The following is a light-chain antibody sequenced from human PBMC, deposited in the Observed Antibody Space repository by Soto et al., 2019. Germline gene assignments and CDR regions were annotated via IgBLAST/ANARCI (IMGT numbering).Light chain of an antibody. J-gene: IGKJ4*01. CDR1: QSSSSW. V-gene: IGKV1-5*01. CDR2: DAC. Sequence: DIQITPSLSTLCASVGDIVTITCCPSQSSSSWLAWYQQDPGKAPKLLVDDACSWGSGVRLRFSGCGSEIEFTISIRRLEHDDFAYCYCHGYNSYTFGGGTKVDIK. CDR3: HGYNSYT.